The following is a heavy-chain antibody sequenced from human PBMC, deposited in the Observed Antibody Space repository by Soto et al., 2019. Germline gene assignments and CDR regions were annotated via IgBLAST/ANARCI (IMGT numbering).Heavy chain of an antibody. D-gene: IGHD3-3*01. Sequence: QVQLVQSGAEVKKPGASVKVSCKASGYTFTSYDINWVRQATGQGLEWMGWMNPNSGNTGYAQKFQGRVTITRNTSISTAYMELSSLRSEDTAVYYCARGEGGILGGVLNWFDPWGQGTLVTVSS. CDR3: ARGEGGILGGVLNWFDP. V-gene: IGHV1-8*01. CDR2: MNPNSGNT. CDR1: GYTFTSYD. J-gene: IGHJ5*02.